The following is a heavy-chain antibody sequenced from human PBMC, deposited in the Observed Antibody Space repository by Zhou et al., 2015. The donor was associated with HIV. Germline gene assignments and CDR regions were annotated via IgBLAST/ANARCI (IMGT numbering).Heavy chain of an antibody. J-gene: IGHJ6*03. Sequence: VQVEQSGNEVKKPGSSVRVSCKASGMTYNKQYIMTWVRQAPGQGLEWMGRVIPLSGAADHAQKFRGRITITVDKSSGTVFMEVRSLRSEDTAVYYCARSVITDLHTFGDYESGDPSYYYMDVWGKGTAVTVSS. V-gene: IGHV1-69*08. CDR1: GMTYNKQYI. D-gene: IGHD4-17*01. CDR3: ARSVITDLHTFGDYESGDPSYYYMDV. CDR2: VIPLSGAA.